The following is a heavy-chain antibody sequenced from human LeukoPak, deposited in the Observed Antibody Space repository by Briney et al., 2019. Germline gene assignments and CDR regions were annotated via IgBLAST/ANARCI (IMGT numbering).Heavy chain of an antibody. Sequence: PGGSLRLSCAASGFTFSSYGMHWVRQAPGKGLEWVAVIWYDGSNKYYADSVKGRFTISRDNSKNTLYLQMNSLRAEDTAVYYCARDRIYGSGSYSYYYYGMDVWGQGTTVTVSS. D-gene: IGHD3-10*01. CDR2: IWYDGSNK. V-gene: IGHV3-33*01. CDR1: GFTFSSYG. J-gene: IGHJ6*02. CDR3: ARDRIYGSGSYSYYYYGMDV.